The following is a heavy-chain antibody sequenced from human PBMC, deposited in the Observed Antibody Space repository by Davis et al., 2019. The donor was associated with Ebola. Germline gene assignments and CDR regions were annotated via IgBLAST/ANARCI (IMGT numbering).Heavy chain of an antibody. V-gene: IGHV3-48*01. Sequence: PGGSLRLSCAASGFTFSSYSMNWVRQAPGKGLEWVSYISSSSTIYYADSVKGRFTISRDNAKNSLYLQMNSLRAEDTAVYYCARDIVVVVRYYYYGMDVWGQGTTVTVSS. CDR1: GFTFSSYS. CDR3: ARDIVVVVRYYYYGMDV. J-gene: IGHJ6*02. D-gene: IGHD2-15*01. CDR2: ISSSSTI.